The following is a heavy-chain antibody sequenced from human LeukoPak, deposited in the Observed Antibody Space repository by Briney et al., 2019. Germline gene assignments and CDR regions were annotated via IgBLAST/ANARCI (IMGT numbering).Heavy chain of an antibody. V-gene: IGHV4-39*01. Sequence: SETLSLTCTVSGGSISSSSYYWGWIRQPPGKGLEWIGSIYYSGSTYHNPSLKSRVTISVDTSKDQFSLKLSSVTAADTAVYYCARFIAAATYYFDYWGQGTLVTVSS. CDR3: ARFIAAATYYFDY. J-gene: IGHJ4*02. CDR2: IYYSGST. D-gene: IGHD6-13*01. CDR1: GGSISSSSYY.